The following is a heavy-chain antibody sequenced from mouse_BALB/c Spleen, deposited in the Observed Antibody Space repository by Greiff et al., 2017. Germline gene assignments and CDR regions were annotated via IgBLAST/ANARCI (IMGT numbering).Heavy chain of an antibody. J-gene: IGHJ4*01. CDR2: ISSGSSTI. V-gene: IGHV5-17*02. D-gene: IGHD2-14*01. CDR3: ARWETGTRWAMDY. Sequence: EVQGVESGGGLVQPGGSRKLSCAASGFTFSSFGMHWVRQAPEKGLEWVAYISSGSSTIYYADTVKGRFTISRDNPKNTLFLQMTSLRSEDTAMYFCARWETGTRWAMDYWGQGTSVTVSS. CDR1: GFTFSSFG.